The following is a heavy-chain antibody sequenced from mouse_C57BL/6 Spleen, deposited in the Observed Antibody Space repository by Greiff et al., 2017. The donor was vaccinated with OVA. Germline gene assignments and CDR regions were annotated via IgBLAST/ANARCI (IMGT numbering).Heavy chain of an antibody. D-gene: IGHD2-3*01. CDR3: AREVYDGYLYWYFDV. CDR2: INPSNGGT. Sequence: QVQLQQPGTELVKPGASVKLSCKASGYTFTSYWMHWVKQRPGQGLEWIGNINPSNGGTNYNEKFQSKATLTVDKSSSTAYMQLSSLTSEDSAVYYCAREVYDGYLYWYFDVWGTGTTVTVSS. CDR1: GYTFTSYW. J-gene: IGHJ1*03. V-gene: IGHV1-53*01.